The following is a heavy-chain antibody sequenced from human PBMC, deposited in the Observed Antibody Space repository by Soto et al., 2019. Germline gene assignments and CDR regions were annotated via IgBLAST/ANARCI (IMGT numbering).Heavy chain of an antibody. D-gene: IGHD2-21*02. V-gene: IGHV3-30*18. J-gene: IGHJ4*02. CDR3: AKALAVTRDY. CDR2: ISYDGSNK. CDR1: GFTFSSYG. Sequence: QVQLVESGGGVVQPGRSLRLSCAASGFTFSSYGMHWVRQAPGKGLEWVAVISYDGSNKYYADSVKGRFTISRDNSKNTLYLQMNSLRAEDTAVYYCAKALAVTRDYWGQGTLVTVSS.